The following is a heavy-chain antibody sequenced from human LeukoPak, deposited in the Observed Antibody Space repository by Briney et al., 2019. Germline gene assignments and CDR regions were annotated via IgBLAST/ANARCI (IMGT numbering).Heavy chain of an antibody. J-gene: IGHJ4*02. CDR2: INPNRGDT. CDR3: ARDGLAGDFGVVIDY. CDR1: GCTFTGYY. D-gene: IGHD3-3*01. V-gene: IGHV1-2*02. Sequence: GASVTVSCKASGCTFTGYYMQWVHQAPGQGVAWMGWINPNRGDTNYAPKFQGRVNMTRDTSISTDYIELSRLRSDDTAVYYCARDGLAGDFGVVIDYWGQGTLVSVSS.